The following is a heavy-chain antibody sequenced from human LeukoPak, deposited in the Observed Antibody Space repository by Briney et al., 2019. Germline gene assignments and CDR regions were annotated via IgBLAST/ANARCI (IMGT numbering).Heavy chain of an antibody. Sequence: SETLSLTCAVYGGSFSGYYWSWIRQPLGKGLEWIGEINHSGSTIYNPSLKSRVTISVDTSKNQFSLKLSSVTAADTAVYYCARGRGGYSYARFFDYWGQGTLVTVSP. CDR3: ARGRGGYSYARFFDY. D-gene: IGHD5-18*01. V-gene: IGHV4-34*01. J-gene: IGHJ4*02. CDR1: GGSFSGYY. CDR2: INHSGST.